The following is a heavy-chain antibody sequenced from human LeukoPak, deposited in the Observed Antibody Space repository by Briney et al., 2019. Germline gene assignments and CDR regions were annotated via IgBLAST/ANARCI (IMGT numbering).Heavy chain of an antibody. CDR3: ATSYPSGSYGNLDS. CDR1: GVSITTYY. D-gene: IGHD3-10*01. CDR2: ISYSGTT. Sequence: PSETLSLTCTVSGVSITTYYWSWIRQPPGTGLEWIGFISYSGTTSYSPSLTSRVTMSVHAPKNQFSLKLSSVTAADTAVYYCATSYPSGSYGNLDSWGRGTLVSVSS. V-gene: IGHV4-59*01. J-gene: IGHJ4*02.